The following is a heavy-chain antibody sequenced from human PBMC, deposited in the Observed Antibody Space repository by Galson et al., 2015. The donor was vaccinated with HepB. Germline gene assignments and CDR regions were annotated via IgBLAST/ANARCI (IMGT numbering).Heavy chain of an antibody. J-gene: IGHJ2*01. V-gene: IGHV1-8*01. Sequence: SVKVSCKASGYTFTSYDINWVRQATGQGLEWMGWMNPNSGNTGYAQKFQGRVTMTRNTSISTAYMELSSLRSEDTAVYYCARGGYCSSTSCFFIGTYWYFDLWGRGTLVTVSS. D-gene: IGHD2-2*03. CDR1: GYTFTSYD. CDR2: MNPNSGNT. CDR3: ARGGYCSSTSCFFIGTYWYFDL.